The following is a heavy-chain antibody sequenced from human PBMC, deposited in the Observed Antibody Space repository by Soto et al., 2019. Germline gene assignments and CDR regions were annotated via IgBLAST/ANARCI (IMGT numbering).Heavy chain of an antibody. Sequence: GESLNISCKGSGYSFTTYWISWVRQMPGKGLEWMGIIDPSDSYTNYSPSFQGHVTISADKSISTAYLQWSSLKASDTAMYYCAREDTLTTHSFYSMDVWGQGTTVTVSS. CDR1: GYSFTTYW. CDR3: AREDTLTTHSFYSMDV. D-gene: IGHD4-4*01. CDR2: IDPSDSYT. V-gene: IGHV5-10-1*01. J-gene: IGHJ6*02.